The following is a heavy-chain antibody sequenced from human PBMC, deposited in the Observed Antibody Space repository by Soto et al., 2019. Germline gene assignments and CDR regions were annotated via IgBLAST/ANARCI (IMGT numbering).Heavy chain of an antibody. CDR3: ARDTYYYDSSGSRAFDI. J-gene: IGHJ3*02. D-gene: IGHD3-22*01. V-gene: IGHV1-69*13. Sequence: SVKVSCKASGGTFSSYAISWVRQAPGQGLEWMGGIIPIFGTANYAQKFQGRVTITADESTSTAYMELSSLRSEDTAVYYCARDTYYYDSSGSRAFDIWGQGTMVTVSS. CDR2: IIPIFGTA. CDR1: GGTFSSYA.